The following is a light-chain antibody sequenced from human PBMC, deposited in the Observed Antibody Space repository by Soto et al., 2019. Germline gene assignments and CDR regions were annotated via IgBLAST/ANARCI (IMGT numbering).Light chain of an antibody. J-gene: IGKJ3*01. V-gene: IGKV3-20*01. Sequence: VVLTQSPATLSLSPGETATLSCRASHHVYINALAWYQQKPGRTPTLLIYGASTRATDIPDRFSATGSGTDFSLTISSVEPEDSAVYYCQLYGASPFTFGPGTRVEI. CDR1: HHVYINA. CDR2: GAS. CDR3: QLYGASPFT.